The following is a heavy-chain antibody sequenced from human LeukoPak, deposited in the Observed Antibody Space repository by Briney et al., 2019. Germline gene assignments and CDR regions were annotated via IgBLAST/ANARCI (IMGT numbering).Heavy chain of an antibody. CDR1: GGSFGGYY. CDR2: INHSGST. Sequence: SETLSLTCAVYGGSFGGYYWSWIRQPPGKGLEWIGEINHSGSTNYNPSLKSRVTISVDTSKNQFSLKLSSVTAADTAVYYCASGWYFGYWGQGTLVTVSS. CDR3: ASGWYFGY. J-gene: IGHJ4*02. V-gene: IGHV4-34*01.